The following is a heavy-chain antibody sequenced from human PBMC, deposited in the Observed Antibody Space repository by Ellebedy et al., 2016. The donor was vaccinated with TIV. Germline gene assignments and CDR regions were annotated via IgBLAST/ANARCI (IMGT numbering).Heavy chain of an antibody. J-gene: IGHJ4*02. CDR2: ISYSGST. CDR1: GGSISGYF. CDR3: AKLYSGHDPDF. V-gene: IGHV4-59*08. D-gene: IGHD5-12*01. Sequence: MPSETLSLTCTVSGGSISGYFWSWIRRPPGKGLEWIGDISYSGSTNYNPSLKSRVTISVDTSKNMFSLRLSSVTATDTAVYYCAKLYSGHDPDFWGQGTLVTVSS.